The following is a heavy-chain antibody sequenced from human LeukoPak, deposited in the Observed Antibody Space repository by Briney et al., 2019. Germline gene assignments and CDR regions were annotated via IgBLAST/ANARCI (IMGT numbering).Heavy chain of an antibody. J-gene: IGHJ4*02. D-gene: IGHD4-17*01. CDR2: IYYSGGT. CDR3: AVGDYAVRGVDC. Sequence: SETLSLTCTASGGSISSYYWSWMRQPPGKGLEWMGYIYYSGGTNYNPSLKSRVTISVDTSKKQFSLKLSSVTAADTAVYYCAVGDYAVRGVDCWGQGTLVTVSS. CDR1: GGSISSYY. V-gene: IGHV4-59*01.